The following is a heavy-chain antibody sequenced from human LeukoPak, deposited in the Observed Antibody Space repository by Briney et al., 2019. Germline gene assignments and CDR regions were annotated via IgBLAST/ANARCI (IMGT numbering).Heavy chain of an antibody. Sequence: GGSLRLSCAASGFTFDDYAMHWVRQDPGKGLEWVSGISWNSGSISYADSVKGRFTISRDNAKNSLYLQMNSLRAEDTALYYCAKGCSGYDLGPCDWGQGTLVTVSS. J-gene: IGHJ4*02. D-gene: IGHD5-12*01. CDR2: ISWNSGSI. CDR3: AKGCSGYDLGPCD. CDR1: GFTFDDYA. V-gene: IGHV3-9*01.